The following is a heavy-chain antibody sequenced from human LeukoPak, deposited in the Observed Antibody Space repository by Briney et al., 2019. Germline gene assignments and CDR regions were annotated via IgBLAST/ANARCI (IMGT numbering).Heavy chain of an antibody. CDR2: IYYSGTT. CDR3: ARNYCSGGTCYSDY. D-gene: IGHD2-15*01. Sequence: SETLSLTCTVSGGSISSSSYYWGWIRQPPGKGLEWIGTIYYSGTTYYNPSLKSRVTISVDASKNQFSLKVSSVTAADTAVYYCARNYCSGGTCYSDYWGQGMLVTVSS. J-gene: IGHJ4*02. CDR1: GGSISSSSYY. V-gene: IGHV4-39*01.